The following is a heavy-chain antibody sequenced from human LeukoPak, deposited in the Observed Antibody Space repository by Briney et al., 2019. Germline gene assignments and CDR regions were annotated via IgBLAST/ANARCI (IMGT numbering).Heavy chain of an antibody. CDR3: AKRRGSGYSPDY. Sequence: GGSLRLSCAASGFTSSSYWMSWVRQAPGKGLEWVSAISGSGGSTYYADSVKGRFTISRDNSKNTLYLQMNSLRAEDTAVYYCAKRRGSGYSPDYWGQGTLVTVSS. CDR1: GFTSSSYW. V-gene: IGHV3-23*01. J-gene: IGHJ4*02. CDR2: ISGSGGST. D-gene: IGHD3-22*01.